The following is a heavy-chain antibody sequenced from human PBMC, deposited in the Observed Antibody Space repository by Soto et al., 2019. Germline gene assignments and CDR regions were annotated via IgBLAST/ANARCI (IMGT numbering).Heavy chain of an antibody. V-gene: IGHV4-59*01. Sequence: QVRLQESGPGLVKPSETLSLTCTVSGGSISPSYWNWVRQPPGKRPEWIGCIYYTGNTHYNPSLKSRVTISRDTSKNLFSLELTSVIAADTAMYFCAAGLDHNKVGYWGQGTLVTVSS. CDR1: GGSISPSY. CDR2: IYYTGNT. CDR3: AAGLDHNKVGY. J-gene: IGHJ4*02. D-gene: IGHD2-2*03.